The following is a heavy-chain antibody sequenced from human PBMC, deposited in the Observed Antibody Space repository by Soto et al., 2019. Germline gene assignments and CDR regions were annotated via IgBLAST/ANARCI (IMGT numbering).Heavy chain of an antibody. CDR1: GFTFSNYG. V-gene: IGHV3-30*18. J-gene: IGHJ4*02. Sequence: QVQLVESGGGVVQPGRSLRLACAASGFTFSNYGIHWVRQAPGKGLEWVAIISYDGSNKYYVDSVKGRFTISIDNSKNTVYLQMNSLRAEDMAVYYCAKDTASGGSPLDYWGQGTLVTVSS. D-gene: IGHD2-15*01. CDR3: AKDTASGGSPLDY. CDR2: ISYDGSNK.